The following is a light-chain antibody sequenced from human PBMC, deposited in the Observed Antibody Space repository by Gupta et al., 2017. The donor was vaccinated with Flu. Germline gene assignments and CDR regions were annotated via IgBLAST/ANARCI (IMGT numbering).Light chain of an antibody. CDR1: QSVLYSSNNKNY. CDR3: QQYYTTPS. CDR2: WAS. Sequence: DIVMTQSPDSLAVSLGERATINCKSRQSVLYSSNNKNYLAWYQQKPGQPPKLLIYWASTREYGVPDRFSGSASGTDFTLTISSLQAEDVAVYYCQQYYTTPSFGGGTKVEIK. J-gene: IGKJ4*01. V-gene: IGKV4-1*01.